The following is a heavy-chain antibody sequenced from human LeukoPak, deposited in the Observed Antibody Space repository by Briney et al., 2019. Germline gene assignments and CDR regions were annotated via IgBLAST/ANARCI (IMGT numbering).Heavy chain of an antibody. J-gene: IGHJ4*02. Sequence: GGSLRLSCAASGFTFSSYGMHWVRQAPGKGLEWVAVISYDGSNKYYADSVKGRLTISRDNSKNTLYLQMNSLRAEDTAVYYCAKEFGSGWYKGGYFDYWGQGTLVAVSS. CDR1: GFTFSSYG. D-gene: IGHD6-19*01. CDR2: ISYDGSNK. V-gene: IGHV3-30*18. CDR3: AKEFGSGWYKGGYFDY.